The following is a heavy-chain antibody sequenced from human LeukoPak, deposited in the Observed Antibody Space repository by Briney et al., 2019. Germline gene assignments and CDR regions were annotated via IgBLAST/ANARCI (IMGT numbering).Heavy chain of an antibody. Sequence: SETLSLTCTVSGGSISNYYWSWIRQPARKGLEWIGRIYTSGTTHYNPSLKSRVTMSVDTSKNQFSLNLSSVTAADTAVYYCARFSSIAAAFDYWGLGTLVTVSS. CDR1: GGSISNYY. CDR2: IYTSGTT. D-gene: IGHD6-13*01. V-gene: IGHV4-4*07. J-gene: IGHJ4*02. CDR3: ARFSSIAAAFDY.